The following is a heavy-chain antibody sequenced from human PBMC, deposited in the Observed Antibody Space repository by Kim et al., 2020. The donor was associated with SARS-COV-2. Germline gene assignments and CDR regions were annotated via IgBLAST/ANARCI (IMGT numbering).Heavy chain of an antibody. Sequence: GGSLRLSCAASGLTFSDSAMHWVRQASGKGLEWVGRIRSKADNYATAYAASVKGRFTISRDDSKNTAYLQMNSLKTEDTAVYYYIYDFWSGYSPNPQDDYWGQGTLVTVSS. D-gene: IGHD3-3*01. CDR1: GLTFSDSA. J-gene: IGHJ4*02. V-gene: IGHV3-73*01. CDR2: IRSKADNYAT. CDR3: IYDFWSGYSPNPQDDY.